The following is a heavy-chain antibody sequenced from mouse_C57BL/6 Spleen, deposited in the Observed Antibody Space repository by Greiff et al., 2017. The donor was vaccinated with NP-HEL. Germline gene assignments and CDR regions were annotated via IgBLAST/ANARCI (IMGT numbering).Heavy chain of an antibody. J-gene: IGHJ4*01. V-gene: IGHV1-59*01. D-gene: IGHD2-14*01. CDR3: ARQIGYAMDY. CDR2: IDPSDSYT. Sequence: VQLQQPGAELVRPGTSVKLSCKASGYTFTSYWMHWVKQRPGQGLEWIGVIDPSDSYTNYNQKFKGKATLTVDTSSSTAYMQLSSLTSEDSAVYYCARQIGYAMDYWGQGTSVTVSS. CDR1: GYTFTSYW.